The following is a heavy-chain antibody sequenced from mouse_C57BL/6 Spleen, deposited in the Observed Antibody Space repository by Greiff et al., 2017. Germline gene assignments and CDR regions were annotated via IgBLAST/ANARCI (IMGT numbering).Heavy chain of an antibody. CDR2: IYPSSGNT. Sequence: QVQLQQSGAELARPGASVKLSCKASGYTFTSYGISWVKQRTGQGLEWIGEIYPSSGNTYYNEKFKGKATLTADKSSSTAYMGLRRLTTEDAAVYFCARGAIYYDYDRRDYYAMDYWGQGTSVTVSS. CDR3: ARGAIYYDYDRRDYYAMDY. J-gene: IGHJ4*01. D-gene: IGHD2-4*01. V-gene: IGHV1-81*01. CDR1: GYTFTSYG.